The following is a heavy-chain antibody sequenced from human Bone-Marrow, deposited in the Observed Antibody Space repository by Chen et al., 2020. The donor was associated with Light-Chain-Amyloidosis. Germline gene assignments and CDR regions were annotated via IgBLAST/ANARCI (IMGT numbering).Heavy chain of an antibody. J-gene: IGHJ4*02. V-gene: IGHV5-51*01. D-gene: IGHD5-12*01. CDR2: IYPDDSDA. CDR3: ARRRDGYNFDY. CDR1: GYTFPNYW. Sequence: EVQLEQSGPELKKPGESLKISCKGSGYTFPNYWIGWVRQMRGKGLEWMGVIYPDDSDARYSPSFEGQVTISADKSITTAYLQWRSLKASDTAMYYCARRRDGYNFDYWGQGTLVTVSS.